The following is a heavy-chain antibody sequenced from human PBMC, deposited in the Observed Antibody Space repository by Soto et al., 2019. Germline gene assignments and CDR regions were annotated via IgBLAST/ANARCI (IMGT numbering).Heavy chain of an antibody. Sequence: EVQLVESGGGLVKPGGSLRLSCAASGFTFTRYSMNWVRQAPGKGLEWVSSISSTTNYIYYGESMKGRFTISRANAKNSLYLEMNSLRAEDTAVYYCARESEDLTSNFDYWGQGNLVTVSS. V-gene: IGHV3-21*06. CDR1: GFTFTRYS. J-gene: IGHJ4*02. CDR3: ARESEDLTSNFDY. CDR2: ISSTTNYI.